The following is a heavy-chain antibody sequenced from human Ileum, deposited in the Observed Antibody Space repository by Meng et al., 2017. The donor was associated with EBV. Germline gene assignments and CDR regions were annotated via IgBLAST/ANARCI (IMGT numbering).Heavy chain of an antibody. CDR3: AREGRSHQVGVSVY. Sequence: QVHVCRSGPRLLNPSQPLSLTCPVDGGSISSGDYYWGGIRQPPGKGLEWIGYIYNSGSTYYNPSLKSRVTISVDTSKNQFSLKLRFVTAADTAVYYCAREGRSHQVGVSVYWGQGNLVTVSS. CDR1: GGSISSGDYY. D-gene: IGHD2-21*01. CDR2: IYNSGST. J-gene: IGHJ4*02. V-gene: IGHV4-30-4*01.